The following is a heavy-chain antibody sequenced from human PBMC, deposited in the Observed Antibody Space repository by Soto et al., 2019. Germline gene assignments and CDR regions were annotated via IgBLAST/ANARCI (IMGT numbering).Heavy chain of an antibody. CDR2: IYHSGST. J-gene: IGHJ5*02. CDR1: GGSISSGGYS. Sequence: KPSETLSLTCAVCGGSISSGGYSWSWIRQPPGKGLEWIGYIYHSGSTYYNPSLKSRVTISVDRSKNQFSLKLSSVTAADTAVYYCARGGDLRSWFDPWGQGTLVTVSS. V-gene: IGHV4-30-2*01. D-gene: IGHD3-10*01. CDR3: ARGGDLRSWFDP.